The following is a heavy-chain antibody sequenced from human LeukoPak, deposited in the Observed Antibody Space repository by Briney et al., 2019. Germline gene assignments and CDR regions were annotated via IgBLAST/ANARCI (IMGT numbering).Heavy chain of an antibody. CDR2: ISSNSNYI. CDR1: GFTFSTYN. D-gene: IGHD3-10*01. Sequence: GGSLRLSCAASGFTFSTYNMNWVRQAPGKGLEWVSSISSNSNYIYYADSVKGRFTISRDNAKNSLYLQMNSLRAEDTAVYYCARHYYGSGSYYYAFDYWGQGTLVTVSS. CDR3: ARHYYGSGSYYYAFDY. J-gene: IGHJ4*02. V-gene: IGHV3-21*04.